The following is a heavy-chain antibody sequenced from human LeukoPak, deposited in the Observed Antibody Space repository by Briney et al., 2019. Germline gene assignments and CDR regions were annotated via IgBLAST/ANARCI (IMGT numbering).Heavy chain of an antibody. D-gene: IGHD3-10*01. CDR3: ARYHGSGSYYHIDY. CDR1: GFTFSSYS. CDR2: ISSSSSYI. J-gene: IGHJ4*02. V-gene: IGHV3-21*01. Sequence: GGSLRLSCAASGFTFSSYSMNWVRQAPGKGLEWISSISSSSSYIYYADSVKGRLTISRDNAKNSLYLQMNSLRVEDTAVYYCARYHGSGSYYHIDYWGQGTLVTVSS.